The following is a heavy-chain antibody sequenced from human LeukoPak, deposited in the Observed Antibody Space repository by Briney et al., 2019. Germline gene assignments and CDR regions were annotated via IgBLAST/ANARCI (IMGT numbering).Heavy chain of an antibody. V-gene: IGHV1-69*04. Sequence: SVKVSCKASGGTFSSYAISWVRQAPGQGLEWMGRIIPILGTANYTQKFQGRVTITADRSTNTAYMELRSLRPDDTAVYYCARGGSSGWLANDAFDIWGQGTMVTVSS. CDR3: ARGGSSGWLANDAFDI. CDR1: GGTFSSYA. D-gene: IGHD6-19*01. CDR2: IIPILGTA. J-gene: IGHJ3*02.